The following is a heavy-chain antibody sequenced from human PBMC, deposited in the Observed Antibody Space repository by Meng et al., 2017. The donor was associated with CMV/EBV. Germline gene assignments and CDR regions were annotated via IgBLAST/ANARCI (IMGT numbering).Heavy chain of an antibody. CDR3: AIKTGVTTFGGEGWFDP. Sequence: SVKVSCKASGVHLNTYTFSWVRQAPGQGPEWMGGLSHVIALTTYAQKFQGRVTITADISTSTLYMELSSLRSEDTAVYYCAIKTGVTTFGGEGWFDPWGQGTLVTVSS. CDR2: LSHVIALT. D-gene: IGHD3-9*01. J-gene: IGHJ5*02. CDR1: GVHLNTYT. V-gene: IGHV1-69*10.